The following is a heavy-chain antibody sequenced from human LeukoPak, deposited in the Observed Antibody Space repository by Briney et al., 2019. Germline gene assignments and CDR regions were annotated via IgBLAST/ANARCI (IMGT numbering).Heavy chain of an antibody. D-gene: IGHD2-8*02. CDR2: IYPGDSDT. J-gene: IGHJ4*02. V-gene: IGHV5-51*01. CDR3: AMGSVPYYFDY. Sequence: GESLKTSCKGSGYSFTSYWIGRGRQMPGKGLGWMGIIYPGDSDTIYSPSFQGQVTISADKSISTAYLQWSSLKASDTAMYYCAMGSVPYYFDYWGQGTLVTVSS. CDR1: GYSFTSYW.